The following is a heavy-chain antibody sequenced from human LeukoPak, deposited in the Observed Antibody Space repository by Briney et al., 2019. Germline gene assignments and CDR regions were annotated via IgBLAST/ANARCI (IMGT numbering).Heavy chain of an antibody. D-gene: IGHD6-6*01. Sequence: SETLSVTCTVSGGSISTYYWNWIRQPPGNGLEWIGYFSYSGSTNHNPSLKGRVTISGDTSKNQFSLKLSSVTAADTAFYYCARTYSSSLVFDYWGQGTLVTVSS. CDR1: GGSISTYY. V-gene: IGHV4-59*01. CDR3: ARTYSSSLVFDY. J-gene: IGHJ4*02. CDR2: FSYSGST.